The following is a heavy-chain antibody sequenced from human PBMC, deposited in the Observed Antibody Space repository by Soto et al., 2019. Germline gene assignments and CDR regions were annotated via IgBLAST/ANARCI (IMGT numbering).Heavy chain of an antibody. CDR1: GPSFSNKG. Sequence: QVQLVESGGGVVQPGRSLRLSCAASGPSFSNKGMHSVRQTVGKGLEWVALISYDGSQKWYADSVKGRFTISRDNSKNTLYLQMNSLRVEDTAVYYCAKAMGGSGYDPSLDYWGQGTLVTVSS. CDR2: ISYDGSQK. CDR3: AKAMGGSGYDPSLDY. J-gene: IGHJ4*02. V-gene: IGHV3-30*18. D-gene: IGHD5-12*01.